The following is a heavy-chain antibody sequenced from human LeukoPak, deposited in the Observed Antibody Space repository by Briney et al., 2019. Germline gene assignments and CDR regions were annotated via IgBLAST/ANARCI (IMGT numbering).Heavy chain of an antibody. CDR3: AKDHLDYYDSSGYFLLFDY. J-gene: IGHJ4*02. D-gene: IGHD3-22*01. Sequence: SETLSLTCTVSGYSISSGYYWGWIRQPPGKGLEWIGSIYHSGSTYYNPSLKSRVTISVDTSKNQFSLKLSSVTAADTAVYYCAKDHLDYYDSSGYFLLFDYWGQGTLVTVSS. CDR2: IYHSGST. CDR1: GYSISSGYY. V-gene: IGHV4-38-2*02.